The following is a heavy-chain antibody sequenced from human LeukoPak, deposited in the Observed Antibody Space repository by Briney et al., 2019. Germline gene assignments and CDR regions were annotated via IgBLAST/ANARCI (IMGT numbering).Heavy chain of an antibody. J-gene: IGHJ4*02. Sequence: PSQTLSLTCAISGDSVSSNSATWNWIRQSPSRGLEWLGRTYYRSKWYNDYAVSVKSRITFNPDTSKNQFSLQLNSVTPEGTAVYYCARVEATTRYFDYWGQGTLVTVSS. CDR2: TYYRSKWYN. V-gene: IGHV6-1*01. D-gene: IGHD5-12*01. CDR1: GDSVSSNSAT. CDR3: ARVEATTRYFDY.